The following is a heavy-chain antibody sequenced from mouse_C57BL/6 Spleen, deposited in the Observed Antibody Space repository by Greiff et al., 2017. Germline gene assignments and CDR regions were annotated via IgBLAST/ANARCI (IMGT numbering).Heavy chain of an antibody. J-gene: IGHJ3*01. Sequence: QVQLKESGPGLVAPSQSLSITCTVSGFSLTSYGVDWVRQSPGKGLEWLGVIWGVGSTNYNSALKSRLSISTDNSKSQVVLKMNSLRTDDTAMYYCASASNWDGFAYWGQGTLVTVSA. CDR1: GFSLTSYG. D-gene: IGHD4-1*02. V-gene: IGHV2-6*01. CDR2: IWGVGST. CDR3: ASASNWDGFAY.